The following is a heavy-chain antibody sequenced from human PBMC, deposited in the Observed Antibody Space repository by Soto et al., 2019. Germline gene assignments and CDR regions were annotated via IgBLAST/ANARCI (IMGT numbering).Heavy chain of an antibody. V-gene: IGHV3-48*01. Sequence: PGGSLRLSCAASGFTFSSYAMSWVRQAPGKGLEWVSYISSSSSTIYYADSVKGRFTISRDNAKNSLYLQMNSLRAEDTAVYYCARDRRIFGVVGNWFDPWGQGTLVTVSS. J-gene: IGHJ5*02. CDR3: ARDRRIFGVVGNWFDP. D-gene: IGHD3-3*01. CDR2: ISSSSSTI. CDR1: GFTFSSYA.